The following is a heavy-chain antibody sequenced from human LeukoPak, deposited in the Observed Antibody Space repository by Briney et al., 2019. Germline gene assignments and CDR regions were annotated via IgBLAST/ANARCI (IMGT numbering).Heavy chain of an antibody. V-gene: IGHV4-61*02. Sequence: SETLSLTCTVSGGSISSGSYYWSWIRQPAGKGLEWIGRIYTSGSTNYNPSPKSRVTISVDTSKNQFSLKLNSVTAADTAVYYCARVMTGGYYDCWGQGTLVTVSS. CDR2: IYTSGST. CDR3: ARVMTGGYYDC. D-gene: IGHD3-22*01. J-gene: IGHJ4*02. CDR1: GGSISSGSYY.